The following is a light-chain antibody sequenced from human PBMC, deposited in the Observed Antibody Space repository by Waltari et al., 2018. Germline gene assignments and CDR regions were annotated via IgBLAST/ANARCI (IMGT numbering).Light chain of an antibody. V-gene: IGLV3-19*01. CDR3: HSRDASGVAGS. Sequence: SSELTQAPAVSVSMGQTVRITCQGNSLRSYYASWYQQRPGKAPILVIYDKNNRPSGVPDRFSGSSSHNTGSLTITGAQAEDEASYYCHSRDASGVAGSFGGGTKLTVL. J-gene: IGLJ2*01. CDR2: DKN. CDR1: SLRSYY.